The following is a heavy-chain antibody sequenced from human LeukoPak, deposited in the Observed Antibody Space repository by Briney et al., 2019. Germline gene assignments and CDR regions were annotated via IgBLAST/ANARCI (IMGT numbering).Heavy chain of an antibody. D-gene: IGHD3-22*01. CDR3: ARTIETYYYDSSGPGGHYFDY. CDR1: GGSISSYY. Sequence: SETLSLTCTVSGGSISSYYWSWIRQPPGKGLEWIGYIYYSGSTNYNPSLKSRVTISVDTSKNQFSLKLSSVTAADTAVYYCARTIETYYYDSSGPGGHYFDYWGQGTLVTVSS. V-gene: IGHV4-59*01. J-gene: IGHJ4*02. CDR2: IYYSGST.